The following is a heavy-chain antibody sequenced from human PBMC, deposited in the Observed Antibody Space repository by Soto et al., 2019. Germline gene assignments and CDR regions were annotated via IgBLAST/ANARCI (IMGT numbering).Heavy chain of an antibody. Sequence: QVQLVQSGAEVKKPGASVKVSCKASGYSFISYYIHWVRQAPGQGLEWMGLINPNGDTTTYAQKLVGRRSVTRDTSTTTVHMELSGLTSEDTAIYYCERDVGVYTNGWLADFGGCEYWGRGARVTVSS. J-gene: IGHJ4*02. V-gene: IGHV1-46*01. CDR1: GYSFISYY. D-gene: IGHD3-16*01. CDR3: ERDVGVYTNGWLADFGGCEY. CDR2: INPNGDTT.